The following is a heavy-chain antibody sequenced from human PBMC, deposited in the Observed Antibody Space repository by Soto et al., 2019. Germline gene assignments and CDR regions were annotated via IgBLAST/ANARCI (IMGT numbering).Heavy chain of an antibody. V-gene: IGHV1-69*06. Sequence: SVKVSCKPSGGTFGSYAISWVRQAPGQGLEWMGGIIPIFGTANYAQKFQGRVTITADKSTSTAYMELSSLRSEDTAVYYCAKRITGSLYFDYWGQGTLVTVSS. D-gene: IGHD1-20*01. CDR3: AKRITGSLYFDY. J-gene: IGHJ4*02. CDR2: IIPIFGTA. CDR1: GGTFGSYA.